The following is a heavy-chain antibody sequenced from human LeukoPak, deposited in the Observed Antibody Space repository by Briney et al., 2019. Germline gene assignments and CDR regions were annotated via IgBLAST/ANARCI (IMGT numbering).Heavy chain of an antibody. V-gene: IGHV1-2*02. CDR2: INLNSGGT. Sequence: ASVKVSCKASGYTFTGYYMHWVRQAPGQGLEWMGWINLNSGGTNYAQKFQGRVTMTRDMSISTAYMELSRLRSDDTAVYCCARGATVTTYHYYYMDVWGKGTTVTVSS. J-gene: IGHJ6*03. D-gene: IGHD4-11*01. CDR3: ARGATVTTYHYYYMDV. CDR1: GYTFTGYY.